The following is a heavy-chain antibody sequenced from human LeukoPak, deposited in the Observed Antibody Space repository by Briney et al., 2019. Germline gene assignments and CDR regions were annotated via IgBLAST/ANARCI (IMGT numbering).Heavy chain of an antibody. CDR2: IYYSGST. J-gene: IGHJ5*02. Sequence: SETLSLTCTVSGGSISSYYWSWIRQPPGKGLEWIRYIYYSGSTNYNPSLKSRVTISVDTSKNQFSLKLSSVTAADTAVYYCARASPPPYCGGDCYSDGWFDPWGQGTLVTVSS. D-gene: IGHD2-21*02. CDR1: GGSISSYY. V-gene: IGHV4-59*01. CDR3: ARASPPPYCGGDCYSDGWFDP.